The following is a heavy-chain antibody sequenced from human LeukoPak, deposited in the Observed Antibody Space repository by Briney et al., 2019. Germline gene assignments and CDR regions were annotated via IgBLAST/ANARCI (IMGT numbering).Heavy chain of an antibody. J-gene: IGHJ4*02. V-gene: IGHV3-9*01. CDR2: ISWNSGNI. Sequence: PGRSLRLSCAGSGFIFNNYAMHWVRQPPGKGLEWVSGISWNSGNIGYADSVKGRFTISRDNAKNSLYLQMNSLRAEDTALYYCAKGPYYFDYWGQGTLVTVSS. CDR1: GFIFNNYA. CDR3: AKGPYYFDY.